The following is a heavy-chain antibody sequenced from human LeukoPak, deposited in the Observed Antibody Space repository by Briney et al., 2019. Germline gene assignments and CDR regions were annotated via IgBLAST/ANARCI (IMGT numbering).Heavy chain of an antibody. Sequence: SETLSLTCAVSGGSISSGGYSWSWIRQPPGKGLEWIGYIYHSGSTYYNPSLKSRVTISVDRSKNQFSLKLSSVTAADTAVYYCARDRIVVVPAAVHYGMDVWGQGTTVTVSS. CDR1: GGSISSGGYS. V-gene: IGHV4-30-2*01. J-gene: IGHJ6*02. D-gene: IGHD2-2*01. CDR2: IYHSGST. CDR3: ARDRIVVVPAAVHYGMDV.